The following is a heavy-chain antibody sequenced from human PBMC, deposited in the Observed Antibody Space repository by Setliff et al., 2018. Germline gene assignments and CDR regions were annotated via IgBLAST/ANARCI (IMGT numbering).Heavy chain of an antibody. V-gene: IGHV3-33*01. CDR3: ARNWATAQHYYYGMDV. Sequence: GGSLRLSCAASGFTFSNYGMHWVRQAPGKGLEWVALIWNDGSTKFYGDSVKGRFTISRDNSENTLYLQMNSLRAEDTAVYYCARNWATAQHYYYGMDVWGQGTTVTAP. CDR2: IWNDGSTK. CDR1: GFTFSNYG. J-gene: IGHJ6*02. D-gene: IGHD2-21*02.